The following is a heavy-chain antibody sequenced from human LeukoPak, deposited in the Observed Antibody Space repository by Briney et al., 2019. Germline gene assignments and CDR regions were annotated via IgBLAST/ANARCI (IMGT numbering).Heavy chain of an antibody. CDR1: GFTFSSYA. CDR2: ISGSGGST. D-gene: IGHD3-22*01. V-gene: IGHV3-23*01. CDR3: AQGRFEYYYDSSGYFDY. Sequence: QTGGSLRLSCAASGFTFSSYAMSWVRQAPGKGLEWVSAISGSGGSTYYADSVKGRFTISRDNSKNTLYLQMNSLRAEDTAVYYCAQGRFEYYYDSSGYFDYWGQGTLVTVSS. J-gene: IGHJ4*02.